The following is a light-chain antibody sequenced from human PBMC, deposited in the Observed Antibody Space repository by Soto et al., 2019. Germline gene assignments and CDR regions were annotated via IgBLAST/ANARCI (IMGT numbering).Light chain of an antibody. J-gene: IGKJ5*01. CDR3: QQTHAVPLT. V-gene: IGKV1-39*01. CDR2: AAS. Sequence: DIQMTQSPSSLSASVGDRVTISCRASETIATYLNWYQQKPGEVPKVLIFAASSLRSGVPSRFSGSGYGTDFTLSINNLHPEDVATYYCQQTHAVPLTFGQGTRL. CDR1: ETIATY.